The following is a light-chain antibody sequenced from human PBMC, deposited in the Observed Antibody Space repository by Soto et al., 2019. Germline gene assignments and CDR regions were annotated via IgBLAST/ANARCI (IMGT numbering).Light chain of an antibody. CDR1: QSVDSNY. V-gene: IGKV3-20*01. Sequence: EIVLTQSPGTLSLSPGEEATISCRASQSVDSNYLAWYQQKPGQAPRLLIYGASNRATGIQDRFSGIGSGTHFTLTISRLEPEEFAVYYCQQYGSSGTFGQGTKVDIK. CDR3: QQYGSSGT. J-gene: IGKJ1*01. CDR2: GAS.